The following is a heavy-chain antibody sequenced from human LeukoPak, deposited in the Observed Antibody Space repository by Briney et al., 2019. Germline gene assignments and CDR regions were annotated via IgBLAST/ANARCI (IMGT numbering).Heavy chain of an antibody. D-gene: IGHD6-6*01. J-gene: IGHJ5*02. V-gene: IGHV5-51*01. CDR1: GYSFTSYW. CDR3: ARQRVEYSSSSPFNWFDP. Sequence: GESLKISFKGSGYSFTSYWIGWGRPMPGKGLEWMGIIYSGDSDTRYSPSLQGQVTISVDKSISTAYLQWSSLKASDTAMYYCARQRVEYSSSSPFNWFDPWGQGTLVTVSS. CDR2: IYSGDSDT.